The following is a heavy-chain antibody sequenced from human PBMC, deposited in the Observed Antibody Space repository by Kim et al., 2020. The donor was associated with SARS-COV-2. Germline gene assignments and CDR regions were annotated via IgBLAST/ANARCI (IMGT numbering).Heavy chain of an antibody. V-gene: IGHV3-74*01. Sequence: YADYVKGRFTVSRDNAKNTLYLQMSRLRADDTAVYYCARAIIGTNTFDSWGQGILVTVSS. J-gene: IGHJ4*02. CDR3: ARAIIGTNTFDS. D-gene: IGHD1-7*01.